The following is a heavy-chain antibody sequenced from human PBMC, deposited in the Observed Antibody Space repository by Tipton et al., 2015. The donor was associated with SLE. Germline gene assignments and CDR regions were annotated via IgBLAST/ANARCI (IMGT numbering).Heavy chain of an antibody. D-gene: IGHD6-13*01. CDR1: GGSIRSYY. Sequence: PGLVKPSETLSLSCTVSGGSIRSYYWSWLRLPPGKGLEWIGYIYTSGSTTYNPSLKSRVTISVDTSKNQFSLKLSSVTPADTAVYYCARQAGTIAAAGPVGYWGQGTLVTVSS. CDR2: IYTSGST. J-gene: IGHJ4*02. V-gene: IGHV4-59*01. CDR3: ARQAGTIAAAGPVGY.